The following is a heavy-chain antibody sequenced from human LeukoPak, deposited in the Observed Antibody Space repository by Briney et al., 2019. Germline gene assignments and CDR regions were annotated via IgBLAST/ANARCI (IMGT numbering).Heavy chain of an antibody. D-gene: IGHD2-2*01. CDR3: ARGLGYCSSSSCHFDY. Sequence: ASVTVSCKASGYTFTSYAMNWVRQAPGQGLEWMGWITTNTGNPTYAQGFTGRFVFSLDTSVSTTCLQITSLEAEDTAVYYCARGLGYCSSSSCHFDYWGQGTLVTVSS. CDR2: ITTNTGNP. J-gene: IGHJ4*02. CDR1: GYTFTSYA. V-gene: IGHV7-4-1*02.